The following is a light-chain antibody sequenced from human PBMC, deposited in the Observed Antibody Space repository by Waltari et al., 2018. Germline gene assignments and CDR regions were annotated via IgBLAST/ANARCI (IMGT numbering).Light chain of an antibody. Sequence: EIVMTQSPATLSVSPGERATLSCRASQSVSSSLAWYQQNPGQAPRLLIYGASNRATVIPARFSGSGSGTEFTLTISSLQSEDFAVYYCQQYNNWKVSFGGGTKVEI. CDR1: QSVSSS. CDR3: QQYNNWKVS. J-gene: IGKJ4*01. CDR2: GAS. V-gene: IGKV3-15*01.